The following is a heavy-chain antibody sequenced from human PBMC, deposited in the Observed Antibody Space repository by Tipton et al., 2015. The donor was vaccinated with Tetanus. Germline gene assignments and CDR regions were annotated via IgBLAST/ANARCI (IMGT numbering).Heavy chain of an antibody. D-gene: IGHD4-23*01. CDR1: GGSISSYY. CDR3: AGLPVGGGYSAHHYFLH. J-gene: IGHJ4*02. Sequence: TLSLTCTVSGGSISSYYWSWVRQPPGKGLEWIGYIDYSGSTNYNPSLKSRVTISADTTKKQFSLNLRSVTAADTAVYYCAGLPVGGGYSAHHYFLHWGQGTLVTVSS. V-gene: IGHV4-59*01. CDR2: IDYSGST.